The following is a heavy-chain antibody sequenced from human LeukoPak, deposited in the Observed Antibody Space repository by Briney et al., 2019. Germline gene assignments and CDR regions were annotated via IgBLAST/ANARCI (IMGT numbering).Heavy chain of an antibody. V-gene: IGHV4-34*01. CDR1: GGSFSGYY. CDR2: INHSGST. D-gene: IGHD6-19*01. J-gene: IGHJ5*02. Sequence: SETLSLTCAVYGGSFSGYYWSWIRQPPGKGLEWIGEINHSGSTNYNPSLKSRVTISVDTSKNQFSLKLSSVTAADTAVYYCARNLIAVAGRNWFDPWGQGTLVTVSS. CDR3: ARNLIAVAGRNWFDP.